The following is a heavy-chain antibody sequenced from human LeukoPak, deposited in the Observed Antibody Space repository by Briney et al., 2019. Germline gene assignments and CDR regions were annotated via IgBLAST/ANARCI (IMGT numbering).Heavy chain of an antibody. CDR2: INSDGSST. CDR1: GFTFSSYW. Sequence: GGSLRLSCAASGFTFSSYWMHWVRQAPGKGLVWVSRINSDGSSTSYADSVKGRFTISRDNAKNTLYLQMNSLRAEDTAVYYCARDKARGVMLFWFDPWGQGTLVTVSS. CDR3: ARDKARGVMLFWFDP. J-gene: IGHJ5*02. D-gene: IGHD3-16*01. V-gene: IGHV3-74*01.